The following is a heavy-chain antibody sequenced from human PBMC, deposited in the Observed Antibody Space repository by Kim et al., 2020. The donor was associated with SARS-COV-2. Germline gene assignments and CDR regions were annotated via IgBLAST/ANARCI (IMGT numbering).Heavy chain of an antibody. V-gene: IGHV4-59*01. CDR1: GGSISSYY. Sequence: SETLSLTCTVSGGSISSYYWSWIRQPPGKGLEWIGYFYYSGSTNYNPSLKSRVTISVDTSKNQFSLNLNSVTAADTAVYYCGRGALGSANYRVASWGQGTLVTVSS. D-gene: IGHD3-10*01. CDR3: GRGALGSANYRVAS. CDR2: FYYSGST. J-gene: IGHJ5*02.